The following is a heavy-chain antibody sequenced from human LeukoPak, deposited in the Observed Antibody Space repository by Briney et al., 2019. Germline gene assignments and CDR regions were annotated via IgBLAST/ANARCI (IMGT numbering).Heavy chain of an antibody. CDR1: GYTFTSYG. CDR2: ISAYNGNT. Sequence: VSVKVSCKASGYTFTSYGISWVRQAPGQGLEWMGWISAYNGNTNYAQKLQGRVTMTTDTSTSTAYMELRSLRSDDTAVYYCARVNQHYGSARFYYYYGMDVWGQGTTVTVSS. V-gene: IGHV1-18*01. J-gene: IGHJ6*02. CDR3: ARVNQHYGSARFYYYYGMDV. D-gene: IGHD3-10*01.